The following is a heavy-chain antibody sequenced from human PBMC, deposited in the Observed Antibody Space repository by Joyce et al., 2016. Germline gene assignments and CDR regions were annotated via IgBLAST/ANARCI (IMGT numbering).Heavy chain of an antibody. Sequence: QVQLQESGPGLVKLSETLSLTCSVSGSSISSHYWTWIRQLPGKGLEYIGQIYNSGSTNSNPHLGSRITISVDTSKNHLSLQLGSVTAADTAVYYCARVHRPRGNCYSMDVWGQGTTVTVSS. V-gene: IGHV4-59*11. D-gene: IGHD6-6*01. J-gene: IGHJ6*02. CDR1: GSSISSHY. CDR3: ARVHRPRGNCYSMDV. CDR2: IYNSGST.